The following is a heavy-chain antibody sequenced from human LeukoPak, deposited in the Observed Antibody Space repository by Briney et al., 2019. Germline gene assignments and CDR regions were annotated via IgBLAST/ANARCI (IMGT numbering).Heavy chain of an antibody. D-gene: IGHD2-21*02. CDR3: ATLVVVTATPFDY. CDR2: INPSGGST. V-gene: IGHV1-46*01. CDR1: GYTFTSYY. Sequence: ASVKVSCKASGYTFTSYYMHWVRQAPGQGLEWMGIINPSGGSTSYAQKFQGRVTMTRDMSTSTVYMELSSLRSEDTAVYYCATLVVVTATPFDYWGQGTLVTVSS. J-gene: IGHJ4*02.